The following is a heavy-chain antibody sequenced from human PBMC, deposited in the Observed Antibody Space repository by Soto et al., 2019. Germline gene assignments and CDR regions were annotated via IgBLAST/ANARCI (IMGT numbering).Heavy chain of an antibody. Sequence: SGPTLVNPTQTLTLTCTFSGFSLSTSGMCASWIRQPPGKALEWLALIDWDDDKYYSTSLKTRLTISKDTSKNQVVLTMTNMDPVDTATYYCARSYGSGDYYYGMDVWGQGTTVTVSS. D-gene: IGHD3-10*01. J-gene: IGHJ6*02. CDR2: IDWDDDK. V-gene: IGHV2-70*01. CDR1: GFSLSTSGMC. CDR3: ARSYGSGDYYYGMDV.